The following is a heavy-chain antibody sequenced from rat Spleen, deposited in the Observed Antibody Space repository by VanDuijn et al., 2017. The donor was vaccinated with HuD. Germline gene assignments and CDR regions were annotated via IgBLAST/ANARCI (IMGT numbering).Heavy chain of an antibody. Sequence: EVQLAESGGGLVQPGRSLKLSCAASGFTFSDYYMAWVRQAPTKGLEWVASISYDGGNTYYRDSVKGRFTISRDNAKSSLYLQMDSLRSEDTATYYCTKSGRLFRDWYFDFWGPGTMVTVSS. CDR3: TKSGRLFRDWYFDF. CDR2: ISYDGGNT. D-gene: IGHD1-1*01. V-gene: IGHV5-20*01. J-gene: IGHJ1*01. CDR1: GFTFSDYY.